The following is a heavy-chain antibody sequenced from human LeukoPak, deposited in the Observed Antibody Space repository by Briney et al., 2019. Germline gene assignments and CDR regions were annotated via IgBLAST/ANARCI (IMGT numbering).Heavy chain of an antibody. CDR2: ISWNSGSI. Sequence: PGGSLRLSCAASGFTFDDYAMHWVRQAPGKGLEWVSGISWNSGSIGYADSVKGRFTISRDNAKNSLYLQMNSLRAEDTALYYCAKLISSWSSVPTRFETANGILAPNDYWGQGTLVTVSS. V-gene: IGHV3-9*01. CDR1: GFTFDDYA. D-gene: IGHD6-13*01. J-gene: IGHJ4*02. CDR3: AKLISSWSSVPTRFETANGILAPNDY.